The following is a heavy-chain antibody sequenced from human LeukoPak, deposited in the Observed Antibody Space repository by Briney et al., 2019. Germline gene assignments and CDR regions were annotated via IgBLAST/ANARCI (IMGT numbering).Heavy chain of an antibody. CDR3: ARDRGSSGYHFDY. CDR1: GFTFSDYS. D-gene: IGHD3-22*01. Sequence: PGCSLRLSCAASGFTFSDYSMNWVRQAPGQGLEWVSYISTTSSSTIYYADSVEGRFTISRDNAENSLYLQMHSLRAEDTAVYYCARDRGSSGYHFDYWGQGTLVTVSS. CDR2: ISTTSSSTI. J-gene: IGHJ4*02. V-gene: IGHV3-48*01.